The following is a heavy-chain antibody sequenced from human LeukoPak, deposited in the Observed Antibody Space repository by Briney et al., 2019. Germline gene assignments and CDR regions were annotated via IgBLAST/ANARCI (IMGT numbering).Heavy chain of an antibody. Sequence: SVKVSCKASGGTFGNYAISWVRQASGQGLEYMGRINPMFGIRNSTQKFQARVTLTADTSTDTVYLELNSLRSDDTAVYFCARERTWLTPFFDRWGQGTGVTV. CDR3: ARERTWLTPFFDR. D-gene: IGHD5-12*01. CDR1: GGTFGNYA. V-gene: IGHV1-69*04. CDR2: INPMFGIR. J-gene: IGHJ5*02.